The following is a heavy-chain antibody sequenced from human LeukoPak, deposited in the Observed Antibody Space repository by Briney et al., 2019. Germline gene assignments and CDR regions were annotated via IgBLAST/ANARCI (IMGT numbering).Heavy chain of an antibody. D-gene: IGHD4-17*01. J-gene: IGHJ4*02. V-gene: IGHV4-59*01. Sequence: SETLSLTCTVSGGSISTYYWNWIRQSPGKGLEWIGYMYYSGSTSYNPSLKSRVTISVDTSKNESSLKLSSVTAADTAVYYCARTPATTWTNHFDYWGQGTLVTVSS. CDR3: ARTPATTWTNHFDY. CDR2: MYYSGST. CDR1: GGSISTYY.